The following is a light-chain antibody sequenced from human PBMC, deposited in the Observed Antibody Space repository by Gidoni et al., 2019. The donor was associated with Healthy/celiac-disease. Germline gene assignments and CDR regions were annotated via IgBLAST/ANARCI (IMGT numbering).Light chain of an antibody. CDR1: QSISSY. CDR3: QQSYSTPWT. CDR2: AAS. V-gene: IGKV1-39*01. J-gene: IGKJ1*01. Sequence: DIQMTQSPSSLPASVGDRVTITCRESQSISSYLNWYQQKPGKAPKLLIYAASSLQSGVPSRFSGSGSGTDFTLTISSLQPEDFATYYCQQSYSTPWTFXQXTKVEIK.